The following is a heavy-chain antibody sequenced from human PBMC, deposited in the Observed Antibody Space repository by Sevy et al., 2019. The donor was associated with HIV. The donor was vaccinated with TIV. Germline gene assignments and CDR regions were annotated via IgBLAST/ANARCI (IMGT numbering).Heavy chain of an antibody. Sequence: GGSLRLSCAASGFSLETYWMNWVRQAPGKPLEWVANIKEDDTVKYYVDSVKGRFTIFRGNGRNLVYLVMNNLRVEDTALYYCVRAIQSEGSFWGQGTLVTVSS. V-gene: IGHV3-7*04. CDR1: GFSLETYW. D-gene: IGHD2-2*02. J-gene: IGHJ4*02. CDR3: VRAIQSEGSF. CDR2: IKEDDTVK.